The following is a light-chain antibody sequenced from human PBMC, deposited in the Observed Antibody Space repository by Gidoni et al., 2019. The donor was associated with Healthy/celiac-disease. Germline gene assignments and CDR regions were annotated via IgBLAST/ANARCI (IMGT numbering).Light chain of an antibody. CDR3: QQYGSSPPLT. J-gene: IGKJ4*01. V-gene: IGKV3-20*01. Sequence: EIVLTQSPGTLSLSPGERATLSCRASQSVSSSYLAWYQQTPGQAPRLLIYGASSRATGIPDRFSGSGSETDFTLTISRLEPEDFAVYYCQQYGSSPPLTFGGGTKVEIK. CDR1: QSVSSSY. CDR2: GAS.